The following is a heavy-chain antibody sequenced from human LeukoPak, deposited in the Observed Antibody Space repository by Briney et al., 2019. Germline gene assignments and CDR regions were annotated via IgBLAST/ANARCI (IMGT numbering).Heavy chain of an antibody. V-gene: IGHV1-2*02. D-gene: IGHD1-26*01. J-gene: IGHJ4*02. CDR3: ARVHPTELHSGSYYGY. CDR1: GYTFTGYY. CDR2: INPNSGGT. Sequence: ASVKVSCKASGYTFTGYYMHWVRQAPGQGLEWMGWINPNSGGTNYAQKFQGRVTMTRDTSISTAYMELSRLRSDDTAVYYCARVHPTELHSGSYYGYWGQGTLVTVSS.